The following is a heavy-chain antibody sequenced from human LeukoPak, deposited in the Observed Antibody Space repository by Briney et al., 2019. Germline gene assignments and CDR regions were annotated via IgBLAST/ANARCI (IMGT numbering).Heavy chain of an antibody. CDR2: ITSSGSTI. Sequence: PGGSLRLSCAASGFTFSDYYMSWIRQAPGKGLEWVSYITSSGSTITYADSVKGRFTISRDNAKNSLYLQMNSLRAEDTAVYYCARDRSPNCGDTGGYWGQGTLVTVSS. V-gene: IGHV3-11*04. D-gene: IGHD4-17*01. CDR1: GFTFSDYY. CDR3: ARDRSPNCGDTGGY. J-gene: IGHJ4*02.